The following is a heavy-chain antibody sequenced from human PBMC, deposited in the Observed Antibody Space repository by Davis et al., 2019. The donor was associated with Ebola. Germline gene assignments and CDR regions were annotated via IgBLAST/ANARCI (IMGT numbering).Heavy chain of an antibody. J-gene: IGHJ4*02. CDR1: GFTFSKYG. CDR3: ARGGGTYHFDY. V-gene: IGHV3-33*01. D-gene: IGHD1-26*01. Sequence: PGGSLRLSCAASGFTFSKYGIHWVRQAPGKGLEWVALIWYDGSNKFYADSVKGRFTISRDNSKNTLYLQMNSLRAEDTAVYYCARGGGTYHFDYWGQGTLVTVSS. CDR2: IWYDGSNK.